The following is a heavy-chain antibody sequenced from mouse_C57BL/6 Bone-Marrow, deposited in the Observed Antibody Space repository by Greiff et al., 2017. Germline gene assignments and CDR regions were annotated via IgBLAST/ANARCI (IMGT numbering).Heavy chain of an antibody. Sequence: EVQLQQSGAELVRPGASVKLSCTASGFNIKDDYMHWVKQRHEQGLEWIGWIDPENGDTEYASKFQGKATITADTSSNTAYLQLRSLTSEDTAVYYCIDGCSWYFDYWGKGTTVTVSS. CDR1: GFNIKDDY. CDR2: IDPENGDT. CDR3: IDGCSWYFDY. J-gene: IGHJ1*03. D-gene: IGHD2-3*01. V-gene: IGHV14-4*01.